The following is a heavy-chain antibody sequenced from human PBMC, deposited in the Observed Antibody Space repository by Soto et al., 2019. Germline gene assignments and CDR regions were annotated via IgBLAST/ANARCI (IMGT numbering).Heavy chain of an antibody. Sequence: PGGSLRLSCAASGFTFSSYSMNWVRQAPGKGLEWVSSISSSSSYIYYADSVKGRFTISRDNAKNSLYLQMNSLRAEDTAVYYCARDGSTSEIDINWFDPWGQGNLVTVSS. J-gene: IGHJ5*02. D-gene: IGHD2-2*01. CDR3: ARDGSTSEIDINWFDP. CDR1: GFTFSSYS. V-gene: IGHV3-21*01. CDR2: ISSSSSYI.